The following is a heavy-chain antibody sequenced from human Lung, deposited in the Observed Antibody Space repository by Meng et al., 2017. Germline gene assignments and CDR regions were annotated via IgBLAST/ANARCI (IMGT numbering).Heavy chain of an antibody. CDR1: GGSFRDYY. CDR2: INHSGST. J-gene: IGHJ4*02. D-gene: IGHD4-11*01. CDR3: ARGPTTMAHDFDY. Sequence: LTLQQWGAGLLKPSETLSLTCVVSGGSFRDYYWSWIRQPPGKGLEWIGEINHSGSTNYSPSLESRATISVDTSQNNLSLKLSSVTAADSAVYYCARGPTTMAHDFDYWGQGTLVTVSS. V-gene: IGHV4-34*01.